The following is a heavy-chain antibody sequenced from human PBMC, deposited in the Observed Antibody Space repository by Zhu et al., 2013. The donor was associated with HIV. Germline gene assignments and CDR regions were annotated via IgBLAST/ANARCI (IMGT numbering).Heavy chain of an antibody. Sequence: QVQLVQSGAEVKKPGSSVKVSCKASGGTFSSYAISWVRQAPGQGLEWMGGIIPIFGTANYAQKFQGRVTITADESTSTAYMELSSLRSEDTAVYYCARGCSSTSCYEYYYGMDVVGPRDHGSTVSS. V-gene: IGHV1-69*01. J-gene: IGHJ6*02. D-gene: IGHD2-2*01. CDR3: ARGCSSTSCYEYYYGMDV. CDR2: IIPIFGTA. CDR1: GGTFSSYA.